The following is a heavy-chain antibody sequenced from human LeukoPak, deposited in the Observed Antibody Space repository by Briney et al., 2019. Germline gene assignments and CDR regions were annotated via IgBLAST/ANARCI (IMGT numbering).Heavy chain of an antibody. V-gene: IGHV3-23*01. CDR2: ISGSGDST. Sequence: QPGGSLRLSCAASGLTFSSYAMSWVRQAPGKGLEWLSVISGSGDSTHYADSVTGRFTISRDISKNTLYLQMNSLRAEDTAVYYCAREVGATDYWGQGTQVTVSS. J-gene: IGHJ4*02. D-gene: IGHD1-26*01. CDR1: GLTFSSYA. CDR3: AREVGATDY.